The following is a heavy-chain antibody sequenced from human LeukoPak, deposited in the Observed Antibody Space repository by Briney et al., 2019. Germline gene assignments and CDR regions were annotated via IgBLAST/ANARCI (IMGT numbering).Heavy chain of an antibody. CDR1: GYSISSGYY. CDR2: IYHSGST. V-gene: IGHV4-38-2*02. J-gene: IGHJ4*02. CDR3: AREGYYSSSWPASDY. Sequence: SETLSLTCAVSGYSISSGYYWGWIRQPPGKGLEWIGSIYHSGSTYYNPSLKSRVTISVDTSKNQFSLKLSSVTAADTAVYYCAREGYYSSSWPASDYWGQGTLFTVSS. D-gene: IGHD6-13*01.